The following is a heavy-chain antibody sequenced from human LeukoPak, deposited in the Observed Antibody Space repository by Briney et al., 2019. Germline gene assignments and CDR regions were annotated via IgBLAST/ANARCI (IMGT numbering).Heavy chain of an antibody. CDR1: GGTFSSYA. CDR2: ISAYNGNT. Sequence: GASVKVSCKASGGTFSSYAISWVRQAPGQGLEWMGWISAYNGNTNYAQKLQGRVTMTTDTSTSTAYMELRSLRSDDTAVYYCASGVKTTVAAEHWGQRTLVTVSS. D-gene: IGHD4-23*01. CDR3: ASGVKTTVAAEH. V-gene: IGHV1-18*01. J-gene: IGHJ4*02.